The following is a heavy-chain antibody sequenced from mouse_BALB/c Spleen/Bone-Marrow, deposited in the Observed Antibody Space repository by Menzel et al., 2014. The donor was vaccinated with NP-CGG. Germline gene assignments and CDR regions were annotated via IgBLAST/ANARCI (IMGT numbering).Heavy chain of an antibody. CDR3: AIAFYGYYFDA. D-gene: IGHD1-1*01. V-gene: IGHV14-3*02. Sequence: VQLQQSGAELVKPRASVKLTCTAPGFNINDTYIHWVKQRPEHALEWIGRIDPANDNTKSDPKFEGQHTITADTSSSTAYLQLSSLTSEDTAVRYCAIAFYGYYFDACGQGTTLTVS. J-gene: IGHJ2*01. CDR1: GFNINDTY. CDR2: IDPANDNT.